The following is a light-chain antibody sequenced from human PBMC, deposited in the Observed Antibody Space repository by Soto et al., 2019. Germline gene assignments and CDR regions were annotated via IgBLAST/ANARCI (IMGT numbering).Light chain of an antibody. J-gene: IGKJ1*01. V-gene: IGKV1-33*01. Sequence: DIQMTQSPSSLSASIGDRVTITCRASHDVTHYVNWFQQKPGKAPKLLIYDASSLEKGVPPRFSGRGSGTTFTFTITSRQPEDVATYYCQHYERLPWTFGQGTKVDIK. CDR2: DAS. CDR3: QHYERLPWT. CDR1: HDVTHY.